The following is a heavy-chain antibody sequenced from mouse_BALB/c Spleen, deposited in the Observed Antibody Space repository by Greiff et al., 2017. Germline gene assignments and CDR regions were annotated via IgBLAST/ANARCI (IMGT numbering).Heavy chain of an antibody. J-gene: IGHJ1*01. V-gene: IGHV5-4*02. CDR2: ISDGGSYT. CDR3: TRSDNWDGDD. Sequence: EVMLVESGGGLVKPGGSLKLSCAASGFTFSDYYMHWVRQTPEKRLEWVATISDGGSYTYYPDSVKGRFTISRDNAKNNLYLQMSSLKSEDTAMYYCTRSDNWDGDDWGAGTTVTVSS. D-gene: IGHD4-1*01. CDR1: GFTFSDYY.